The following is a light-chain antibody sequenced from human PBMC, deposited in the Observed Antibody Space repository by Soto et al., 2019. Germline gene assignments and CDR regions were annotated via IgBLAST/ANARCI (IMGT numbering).Light chain of an antibody. J-gene: IGKJ2*01. V-gene: IGKV3-15*01. CDR3: QQYNNWPYT. CDR2: RAS. Sequence: EIVMTQSPATLSVSPGERATLSCRASQPVSSNFAWYRQKPGQAPTLVIYRASTRATGIPARFSGSGSGTEFTITISGLQSEDFSVYYCQQYNNWPYTFGQGTKLEIK. CDR1: QPVSSN.